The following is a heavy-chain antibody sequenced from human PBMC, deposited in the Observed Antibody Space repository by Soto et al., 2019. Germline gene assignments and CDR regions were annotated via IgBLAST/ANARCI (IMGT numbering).Heavy chain of an antibody. D-gene: IGHD2-15*01. CDR2: ISYDGSNE. CDR3: AKDGAPRYCTRSSCHPAGAY. V-gene: IGHV3-30*18. CDR1: GFTFSNYG. J-gene: IGHJ4*02. Sequence: QVQLVESGGGVVQPGRSLRLSCAGSGFTFSNYGLHWVHQAPGKGPEWVAAISYDGSNEYYADSVKGRFTISRDKSKNMLYLQMDSLRPEDTAVYYCAKDGAPRYCTRSSCHPAGAYWGQGTLVTVSS.